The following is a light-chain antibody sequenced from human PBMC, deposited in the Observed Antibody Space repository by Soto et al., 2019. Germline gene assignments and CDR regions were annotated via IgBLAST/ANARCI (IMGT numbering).Light chain of an antibody. CDR1: QTVRNSY. CDR3: QHYGGQVGYT. CDR2: GAS. Sequence: EIVLTQSPSTLSLSPGDRAALSCRASQTVRNSYVAWYQQKPGQAPRLLIYGASSRATDIPGRFSGSGSGTDFTLTISRLEPEDSAVYYCQHYGGQVGYTFGQGTKLEIK. J-gene: IGKJ2*01. V-gene: IGKV3-20*01.